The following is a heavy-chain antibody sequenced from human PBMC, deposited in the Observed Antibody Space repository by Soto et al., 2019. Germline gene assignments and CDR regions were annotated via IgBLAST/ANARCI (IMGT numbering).Heavy chain of an antibody. J-gene: IGHJ4*02. D-gene: IGHD3-22*01. V-gene: IGHV4-30-4*01. CDR2: ISKSGNT. CDR1: GGSISSGDYY. Sequence: PSETLSLTCTVSGGSISSGDYYWNWIRQPPGEGLEWMGHISKSGNTYYNPSLKSRVTMSVDTSKNQFSLRLSSVTAADTAVYYCARIHHYDSNAYYILFFDYWGQGTLVTVSS. CDR3: ARIHHYDSNAYYILFFDY.